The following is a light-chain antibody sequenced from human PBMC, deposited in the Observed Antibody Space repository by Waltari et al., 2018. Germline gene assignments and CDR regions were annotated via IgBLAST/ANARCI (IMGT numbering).Light chain of an antibody. J-gene: IGLJ1*01. CDR2: QDS. V-gene: IGLV3-1*01. CDR1: QLGDKY. Sequence: SYELTQPPSVSVSPGQTASITCSGAQLGDKYACWYQQKPGQSPVLVIYQDSKRPSGIPERFSGSNSGNTATLTISGTQAMDEADYYCQAWDSSTASYVFGTGTKVTVL. CDR3: QAWDSSTASYV.